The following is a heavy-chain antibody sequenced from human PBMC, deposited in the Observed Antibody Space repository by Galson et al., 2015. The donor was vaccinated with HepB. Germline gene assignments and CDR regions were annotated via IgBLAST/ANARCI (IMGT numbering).Heavy chain of an antibody. CDR1: GGSISSYY. CDR3: ARGIAARPPYYYYYYMDV. D-gene: IGHD6-6*01. Sequence: ETLSLTCTVSGGSISSYYWSWIRQPPGKGLEWIGYIYYSGSTNYNPSLKSRVTISVDTSKNQFSLKLSSVTAADTAVYYCARGIAARPPYYYYYYMDVWGKGTTVTVSS. J-gene: IGHJ6*03. CDR2: IYYSGST. V-gene: IGHV4-59*01.